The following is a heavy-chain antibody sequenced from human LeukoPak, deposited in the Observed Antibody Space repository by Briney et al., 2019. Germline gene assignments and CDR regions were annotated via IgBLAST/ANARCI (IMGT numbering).Heavy chain of an antibody. CDR3: ARAYDSSGP. D-gene: IGHD3-22*01. Sequence: PSETLSLTCTVSGGSISSSSYYWSWIRQPAGKGREWIGRIYSSGSTNYHSSLNRRATISDNTTKNQFLLKLSSVSAVDTAVYYCARAYDSSGPWGQGTLVTVSS. CDR2: IYSSGST. J-gene: IGHJ4*02. V-gene: IGHV4-61*02. CDR1: GGSISSSSYY.